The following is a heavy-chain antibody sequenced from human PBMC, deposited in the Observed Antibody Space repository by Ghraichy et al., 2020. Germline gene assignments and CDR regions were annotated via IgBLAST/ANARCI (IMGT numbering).Heavy chain of an antibody. CDR1: GGSVSSGSYY. J-gene: IGHJ6*02. V-gene: IGHV4-61*01. CDR2: IYYSGST. Sequence: SETLSLTCTVSGGSVSSGSYYWSWIRQPPGKGLEWIGYIYYSGSTNYNPSLKSRVTISVDTSKNQFSLKLSSVTAADTAVYYCAREGKRRDVVVPAAIADRYYYYGMDVWGQGTTVTVSS. CDR3: AREGKRRDVVVPAAIADRYYYYGMDV. D-gene: IGHD2-2*01.